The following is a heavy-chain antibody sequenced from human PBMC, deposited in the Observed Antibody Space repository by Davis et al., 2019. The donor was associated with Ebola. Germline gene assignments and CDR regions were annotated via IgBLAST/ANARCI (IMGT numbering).Heavy chain of an antibody. CDR3: ARDRGRLDYYYYKDV. CDR1: GGSISSSSYY. CDR2: IYYSGST. D-gene: IGHD3-10*01. Sequence: PSETLSLTCTVSGGSISSSSYYWGWIRQPPGKGLEWIGSIYYSGSTYYNPSLKSRVTISVDTSKNQFSLQLSSVTAADTAVYYCARDRGRLDYYYYKDVWGKGTTVTVS. J-gene: IGHJ6*03. V-gene: IGHV4-39*07.